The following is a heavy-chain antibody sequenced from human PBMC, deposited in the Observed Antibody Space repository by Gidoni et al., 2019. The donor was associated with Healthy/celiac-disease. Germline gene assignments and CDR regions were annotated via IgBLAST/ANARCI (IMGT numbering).Heavy chain of an antibody. CDR3: ARAWGYNDFDY. V-gene: IGHV3-74*01. J-gene: IGHJ4*02. CDR1: GFTFSSYG. D-gene: IGHD1-1*01. CDR2: INSDGSST. Sequence: EVQLVESGGGLVQPGGSLRLSCSASGFTFSSYGMHWVRQAPGKGLVWVSRINSDGSSTSYADSVKGRFTISRDNAKNTLYLQMNSLRAEDTAVYYCARAWGYNDFDYWGQGTLVTVSS.